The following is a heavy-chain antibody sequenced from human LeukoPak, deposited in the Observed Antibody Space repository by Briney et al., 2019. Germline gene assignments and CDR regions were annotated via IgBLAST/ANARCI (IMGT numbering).Heavy chain of an antibody. V-gene: IGHV4-39*01. CDR3: ARVGWPHYHFDY. D-gene: IGHD5-24*01. J-gene: IGHJ4*02. Sequence: SETLSLTCTVSGGSITSNSDYWGWIRQPPGKGLEWVASISYTGHTQYNPSLKSRVTISIDTSKHQFSLKMASVTAADTAVYYCARVGWPHYHFDYWGQGTLVTVSS. CDR2: ISYTGHT. CDR1: GGSITSNSDY.